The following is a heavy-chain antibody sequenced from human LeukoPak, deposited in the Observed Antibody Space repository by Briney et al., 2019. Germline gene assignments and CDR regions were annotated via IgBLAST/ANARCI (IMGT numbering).Heavy chain of an antibody. Sequence: GGSLRLSCAASGFTFSSYGMHWVRQAPGKGLEWVAVIWYDGSNKYYADSVKGRFTISRDNSKNTLYLQMGSLRAEDMAVYYCARSGQSDAFDIWGQGTMVTVSS. CDR3: ARSGQSDAFDI. CDR2: IWYDGSNK. CDR1: GFTFSSYG. V-gene: IGHV3-33*01. J-gene: IGHJ3*02.